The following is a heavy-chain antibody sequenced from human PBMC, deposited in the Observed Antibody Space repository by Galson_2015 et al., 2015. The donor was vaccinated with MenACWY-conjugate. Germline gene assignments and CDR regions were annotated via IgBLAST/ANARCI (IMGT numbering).Heavy chain of an antibody. CDR1: GGSISNGAYY. J-gene: IGHJ2*01. V-gene: IGHV4-31*03. Sequence: TLSLTCTVSGGSISNGAYYWSWIRQHPGKGLEWIGYIYYSGNTYYNPSLKSRVTISVDTSKNQFSLKLTSVTAADTAVYYCARDARDSGANSPHFDLWGRGTLVTVSS. CDR2: IYYSGNT. CDR3: ARDARDSGANSPHFDL. D-gene: IGHD4-23*01.